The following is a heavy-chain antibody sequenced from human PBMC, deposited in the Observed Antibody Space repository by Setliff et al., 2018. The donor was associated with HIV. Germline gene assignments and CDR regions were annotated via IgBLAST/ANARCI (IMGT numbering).Heavy chain of an antibody. V-gene: IGHV1-46*01. J-gene: IGHJ4*02. CDR1: GYGFTGYF. D-gene: IGHD3-3*01. CDR3: ARDGASGSGYYWADY. Sequence: ASVKVSCKASGYGFTGYFIHWVRQAPGQGLEWMGAIIPSGGSTGYAEKFQARVTLTRDTSTSTVYMELSGLREEDTAVYYCARDGASGSGYYWADYWGQGTLVTVSS. CDR2: IIPSGGST.